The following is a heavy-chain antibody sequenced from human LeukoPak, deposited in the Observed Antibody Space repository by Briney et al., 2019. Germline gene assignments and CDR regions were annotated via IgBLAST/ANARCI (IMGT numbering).Heavy chain of an antibody. V-gene: IGHV3-64D*06. J-gene: IGHJ4*02. Sequence: GGSLRLSCSASGFTFSNYAMLWVRQAPGKGLEYVSVITSNGESTDYADSVKGRFTISRDNSKITLYLQMSSLRTEDTAVYYCVKGGATVLDYFDYWGQGTLVTVSS. D-gene: IGHD1-26*01. CDR1: GFTFSNYA. CDR3: VKGGATVLDYFDY. CDR2: ITSNGEST.